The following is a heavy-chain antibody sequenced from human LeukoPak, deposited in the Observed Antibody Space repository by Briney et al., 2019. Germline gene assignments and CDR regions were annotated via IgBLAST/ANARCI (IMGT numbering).Heavy chain of an antibody. CDR3: ARVGRYCSGGSCYLALDY. Sequence: SETLSLTCAVSGGSISSGGYSWSWIRQPPGTGLEWIGYIYHSGSTYYNPSLKSRVTISVDRSKNQFSLKLSSVTAADTAVYYCARVGRYCSGGSCYLALDYWGQGTLVTVSS. J-gene: IGHJ4*02. V-gene: IGHV4-30-2*01. D-gene: IGHD2-15*01. CDR1: GGSISSGGYS. CDR2: IYHSGST.